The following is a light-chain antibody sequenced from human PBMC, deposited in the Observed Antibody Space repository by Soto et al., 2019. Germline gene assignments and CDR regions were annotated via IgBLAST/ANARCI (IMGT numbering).Light chain of an antibody. J-gene: IGLJ1*01. CDR1: SSDVGGYDY. Sequence: SPLTQPASVSGSPGQSITISCTGTSSDVGGYDYVSWYQLHPGKAPKLMVFEVSNRPSGVSYRFSGSKSGNTASLTISGLQAEDEADYFCSSYSISTAYLFGTGTKVTVL. V-gene: IGLV2-14*01. CDR2: EVS. CDR3: SSYSISTAYL.